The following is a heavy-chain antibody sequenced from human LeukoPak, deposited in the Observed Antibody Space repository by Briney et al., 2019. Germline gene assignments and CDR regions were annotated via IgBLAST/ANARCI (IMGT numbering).Heavy chain of an antibody. CDR2: ISSSSSYI. V-gene: IGHV3-21*01. CDR3: ARVRSPRYFDY. CDR1: GFTFSSYS. J-gene: IGHJ4*02. Sequence: GGSLRLSCAASGFTFSSYSMNWVRQAPGKGLEWVSSISSSSSYIYYADSVKGRFTISRDNAKNSLYLQMNSLRAEDTAVYYCARVRSPRYFDYWGQGTLVTVSS.